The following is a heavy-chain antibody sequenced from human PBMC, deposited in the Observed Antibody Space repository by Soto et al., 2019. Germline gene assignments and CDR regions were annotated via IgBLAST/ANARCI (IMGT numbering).Heavy chain of an antibody. Sequence: ASVKVSCKASGYTFTSYGISWVRQAPGQGLEWMGWISPYNGYTNCAQSLQDRVTMTTDTSTSTAYMELRSLRSEDTAVYYCARPESRNCSSTSCYVFYYYYGMDVWGQGTTVTVSS. CDR2: ISPYNGYT. D-gene: IGHD2-2*01. CDR1: GYTFTSYG. CDR3: ARPESRNCSSTSCYVFYYYYGMDV. V-gene: IGHV1-18*01. J-gene: IGHJ6*02.